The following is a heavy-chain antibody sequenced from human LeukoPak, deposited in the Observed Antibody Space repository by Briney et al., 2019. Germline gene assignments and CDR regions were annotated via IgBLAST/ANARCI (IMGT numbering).Heavy chain of an antibody. CDR2: INHSGST. D-gene: IGHD3-10*01. CDR3: ARGRAVRGVILGSWFDP. J-gene: IGHJ5*02. Sequence: SETLSLTCAVYGGSFSGYYWSWIRQPPGKGLEWIGEINHSGSTNYNPSLKSRVTISVDTSKNQFSLKLSSVTAADTAVYYCARGRAVRGVILGSWFDPWGQGTLVTVSS. CDR1: GGSFSGYY. V-gene: IGHV4-34*01.